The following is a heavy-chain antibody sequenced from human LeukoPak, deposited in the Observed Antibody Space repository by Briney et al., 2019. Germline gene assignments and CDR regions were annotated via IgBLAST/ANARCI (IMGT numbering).Heavy chain of an antibody. D-gene: IGHD3-22*01. CDR3: AGTNYYDSSGYLGY. CDR2: IIPIFGTA. V-gene: IGHV1-69*13. J-gene: IGHJ4*02. Sequence: SVKVSCKASGGTFSSYAISWVRQAPGQGLEWMGGIIPIFGTANYAQKFQGRVTITADESTSTAYMELSSLRSEDTAVYYCAGTNYYDSSGYLGYWGQGTLVTVSS. CDR1: GGTFSSYA.